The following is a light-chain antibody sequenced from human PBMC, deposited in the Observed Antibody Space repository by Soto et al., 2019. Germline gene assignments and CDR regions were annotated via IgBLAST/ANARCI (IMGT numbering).Light chain of an antibody. V-gene: IGLV2-14*03. CDR1: SNDVGAYNY. CDR2: HVS. Sequence: QSALTQPASVSGSPGQSITLSCAGTSNDVGAYNYVSWYQQHPGKAPKLMIYHVSNRPSGVSDRFSGSKSGNTASLTLSGLQAEDEADYYCSSYTSSNTFVFGTGTKLTVL. CDR3: SSYTSSNTFV. J-gene: IGLJ1*01.